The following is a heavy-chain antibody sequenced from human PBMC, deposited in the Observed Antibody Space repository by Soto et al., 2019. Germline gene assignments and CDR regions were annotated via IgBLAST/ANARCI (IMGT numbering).Heavy chain of an antibody. V-gene: IGHV3-23*01. CDR3: VKWGATGSSAKYDY. CDR1: GFTFSSYA. Sequence: EVQLLESGGGLVQPGGSLRLSCAASGFTFSSYAMSWVRQAPGKGLEWVSAISGSGGSTYYADSVKGRFTISRDNSKNALYLQMNSLRAEDKAVYYCVKWGATGSSAKYDYWRQGALVTVSS. J-gene: IGHJ4*02. CDR2: ISGSGGST. D-gene: IGHD3-16*01.